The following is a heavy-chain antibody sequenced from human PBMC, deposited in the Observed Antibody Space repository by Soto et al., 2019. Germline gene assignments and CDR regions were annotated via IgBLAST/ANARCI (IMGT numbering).Heavy chain of an antibody. D-gene: IGHD5-18*01. Sequence: SETLSLTCTVSGGSISSYYWSWIRQPPGKGLEWIGYIYYSGSTNYNPSLKSRVTISVDTSKNQFSLKLSSVTAADTAGYYCARGGYSYGYYYYYGMDVWGQGTTVTVSS. CDR3: ARGGYSYGYYYYYGMDV. J-gene: IGHJ6*02. CDR1: GGSISSYY. CDR2: IYYSGST. V-gene: IGHV4-59*01.